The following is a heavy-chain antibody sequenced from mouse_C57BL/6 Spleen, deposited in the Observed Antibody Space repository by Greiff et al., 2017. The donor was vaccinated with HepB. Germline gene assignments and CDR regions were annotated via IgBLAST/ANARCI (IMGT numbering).Heavy chain of an antibody. CDR2: YPGSGNTY. J-gene: IGHJ3*01. CDR3: RFTTVVATPAWFAY. D-gene: IGHD1-1*01. Sequence: QLQQSGPELVKPGASVKMSCKASGYTFTDYYMHWVKQKPGKGLEWIGEIYPGSGNTYYNEKFKVKATLTADTSSSTAYMQLSSLTSEDSAVYFCARFTTVVATPAWFAYWGQGTLVTVSA. CDR1: YTFTDYYM. V-gene: IGHV1-83*01.